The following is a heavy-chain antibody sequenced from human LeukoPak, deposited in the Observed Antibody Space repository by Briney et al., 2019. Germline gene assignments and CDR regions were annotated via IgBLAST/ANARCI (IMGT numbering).Heavy chain of an antibody. D-gene: IGHD6-25*01. CDR2: IYYSGST. V-gene: IGHV4-59*08. CDR1: GGSISSYY. J-gene: IGHJ2*01. CDR3: ARQGGGFWYFDL. Sequence: SETLSLACTVSGGSISSYYWSWIRQPPGKGLEWIGYIYYSGSTNYNPSLKSRVTISVDTSKNQFSLKLSSVTAADTAVYYCARQGGGFWYFDLWGRGTPVTVSS.